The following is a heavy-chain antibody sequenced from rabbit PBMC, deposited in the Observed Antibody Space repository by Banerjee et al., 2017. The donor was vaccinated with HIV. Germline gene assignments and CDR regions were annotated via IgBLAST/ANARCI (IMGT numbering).Heavy chain of an antibody. J-gene: IGHJ4*01. CDR3: ARGSIGWNFNL. V-gene: IGHV1S45*01. Sequence: QEQLEESGGDLVKPEGSLTLTCTASGFSFNNNYVMCWVRQAPGKGLEWIACINTSSGDTVYASWAKGRFTISKTSSTTVTLQMTSLTAADTATYFCARGSIGWNFNLWCPGTLVTVS. D-gene: IGHD1-1*01. CDR1: GFSFNNNYV. CDR2: INTSSGDT.